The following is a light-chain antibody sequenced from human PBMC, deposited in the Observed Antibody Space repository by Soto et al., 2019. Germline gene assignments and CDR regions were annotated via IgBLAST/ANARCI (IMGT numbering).Light chain of an antibody. J-gene: IGKJ4*01. CDR3: QQRSNLLT. CDR1: QSVSSY. V-gene: IGKV3-11*01. Sequence: EIVLTQSPGTLSLSPGERATLSFRASQSVSSYLAWYQQKPGQAPRLLIYDASNRATGIPARFSGSGSGTDFTLTISSLEPEDFAVYYCQQRSNLLTFGGGTKVDI. CDR2: DAS.